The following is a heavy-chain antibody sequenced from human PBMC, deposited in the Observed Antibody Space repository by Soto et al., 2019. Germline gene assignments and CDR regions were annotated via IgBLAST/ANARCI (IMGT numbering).Heavy chain of an antibody. Sequence: ASVKVSCKASGYTFTSYDINWVRQATGQGLEWMGWMNPNSGNTGYAQKFQGRVTMTRNTSISTAYMELSSLRSEDTAVYYCAREGGSGWYPLPYHWFDPWGQGTLVTVSS. CDR1: GYTFTSYD. V-gene: IGHV1-8*01. J-gene: IGHJ5*02. D-gene: IGHD6-19*01. CDR3: AREGGSGWYPLPYHWFDP. CDR2: MNPNSGNT.